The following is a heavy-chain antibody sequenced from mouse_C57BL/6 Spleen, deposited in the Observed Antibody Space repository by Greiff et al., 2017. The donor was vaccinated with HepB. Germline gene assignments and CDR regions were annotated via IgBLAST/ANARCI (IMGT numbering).Heavy chain of an antibody. Sequence: VQLQQPGAELVRPGSSVKLSCKASGYTFTSYWMDWVEQRPGQGLEWIGNIYPSDSETHYNQKFKDKATLTVDKSSSTAYMQLSSLTSEDSAVYYCARGGLRRGAGRYYAMDYWGQGTSVTVSS. CDR3: ARGGLRRGAGRYYAMDY. CDR2: IYPSDSET. D-gene: IGHD2-4*01. CDR1: GYTFTSYW. J-gene: IGHJ4*01. V-gene: IGHV1-61*01.